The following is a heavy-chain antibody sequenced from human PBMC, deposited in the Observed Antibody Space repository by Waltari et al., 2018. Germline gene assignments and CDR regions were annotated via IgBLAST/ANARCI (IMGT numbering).Heavy chain of an antibody. CDR2: ISGSGTIM. J-gene: IGHJ3*02. D-gene: IGHD1-1*01. V-gene: IGHV3-11*04. Sequence: QVQLVESGGGLVKPGESLRLSCTASGFSLGDFYMTWIRQAPGKGLEWISYISGSGTIMYNADSVKCRFAVSRDNARDSLYLQMDSLRPDDTAVYYCSRDFRNGASDIWGRGTMVTVAS. CDR3: SRDFRNGASDI. CDR1: GFSLGDFY.